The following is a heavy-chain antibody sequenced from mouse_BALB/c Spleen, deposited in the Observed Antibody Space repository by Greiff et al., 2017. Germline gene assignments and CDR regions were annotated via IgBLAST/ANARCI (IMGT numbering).Heavy chain of an antibody. CDR3: ASDAYGTYGWYVDY. J-gene: IGHJ2*01. CDR2: ICPYTGGT. D-gene: IGHD2-10*02. V-gene: IGHV1S29*02. Sequence: VQLQQSGPGLVQPGASVKISCVASGFTFTDYNMHWVRQTHGKGLEWIAYICPYTGGTAYNHKLKGKDTLTVDNTSSTAYMELRSLTSEDSAGYYGASDAYGTYGWYVDYWGQGTTLTVSS. CDR1: GFTFTDYN.